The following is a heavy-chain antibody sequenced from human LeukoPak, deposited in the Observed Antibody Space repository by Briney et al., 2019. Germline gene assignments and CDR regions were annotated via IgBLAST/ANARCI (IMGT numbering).Heavy chain of an antibody. V-gene: IGHV3-30*02. D-gene: IGHD4-17*01. Sequence: GGSLRLSCAASGFTFSSYAMHWVRQAPGKGLEWVAFIRFDGSNKYYADSVKGRFTISRDNSKNTLYLQMNSLRPEDTAVYYCAKDKNDHGDYYYMDVWGKGTTVTVSS. CDR3: AKDKNDHGDYYYMDV. CDR2: IRFDGSNK. CDR1: GFTFSSYA. J-gene: IGHJ6*03.